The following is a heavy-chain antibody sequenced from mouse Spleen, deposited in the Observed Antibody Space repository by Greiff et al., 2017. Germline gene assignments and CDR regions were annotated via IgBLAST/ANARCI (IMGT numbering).Heavy chain of an antibody. V-gene: IGHV1-69*01. D-gene: IGHD3-1*01. CDR1: GYTFTSYW. CDR2: IDPSDSYT. Sequence: VQLQQSGAELVMPGASVKLSCKASGYTFTSYWMHWVKQRPGQGLEWIGEIDPSDSYTNYNQKFKGKATLTVDKSSSTAYMQLSSLTSEDSAVYYCARARAPFAYWGQGTLVTVSA. J-gene: IGHJ3*01. CDR3: ARARAPFAY.